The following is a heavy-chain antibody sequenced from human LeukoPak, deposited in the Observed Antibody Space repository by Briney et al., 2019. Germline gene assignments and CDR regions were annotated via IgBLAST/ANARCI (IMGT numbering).Heavy chain of an antibody. Sequence: PGGSLRLSCAASGFTFSDYYLDWVRQAPGKGLEWVGRSRNKANSYTRDYAASAKGRFTISRDDSKNSLYLQMNSLKSEDTAVYYCSRPNDCWGQGTLVTVSS. J-gene: IGHJ4*02. CDR2: SRNKANSYTR. V-gene: IGHV3-72*01. CDR3: SRPNDC. CDR1: GFTFSDYY.